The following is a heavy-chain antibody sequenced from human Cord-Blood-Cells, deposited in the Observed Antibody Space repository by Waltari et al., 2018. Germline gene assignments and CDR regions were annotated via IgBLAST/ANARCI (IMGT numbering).Heavy chain of an antibody. CDR3: ARGGGGGTINAVDI. Sequence: QVQLVQSGAEVKKPGSSVKVSCKASGGTFSSYAISWLRQLPGQGLEWMGGIIPIVGTANYAQKFQGRVTIAADECTSTAYMELSSLRSEDTAVYCCARGGGGGTINAVDIWGQGTMVTVSS. J-gene: IGHJ3*02. CDR1: GGTFSSYA. V-gene: IGHV1-69*01. D-gene: IGHD3-10*01. CDR2: IIPIVGTA.